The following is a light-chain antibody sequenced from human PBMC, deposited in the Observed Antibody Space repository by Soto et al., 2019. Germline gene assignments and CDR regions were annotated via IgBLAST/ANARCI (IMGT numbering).Light chain of an antibody. J-gene: IGKJ1*01. CDR3: QQYTNWPSWT. V-gene: IGKV3-15*01. CDR2: GAS. CDR1: QSVNSY. Sequence: EKGMTQSPATLSMSPGERATLSCRASQSVNSYLAWYQQKPGQAPRLLIYGASTRATGIPARFSGSGSGTEFTLTISSLQSEDFAVYYCQQYTNWPSWTFGQGTKVEIK.